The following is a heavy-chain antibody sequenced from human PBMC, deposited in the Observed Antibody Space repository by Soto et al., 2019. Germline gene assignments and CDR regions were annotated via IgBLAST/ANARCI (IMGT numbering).Heavy chain of an antibody. CDR3: ARENRCRASRAWYTVIFSYSGLDV. CDR2: TSHDGSNK. CDR1: GFTFSNHA. Sequence: QVQLVESGGGVVQPGRSLRLSCAASGFTFSNHAMHWVRQAPGKGLEWVAETSHDGSNKHYVDSVKGRFTISRDNSKKPLSLTMRSLSAEYKAVYYWARENRCRASRAWYTVIFSYSGLDVWGQGTTVTVSS. D-gene: IGHD6-13*01. V-gene: IGHV3-30-3*01. J-gene: IGHJ6*02.